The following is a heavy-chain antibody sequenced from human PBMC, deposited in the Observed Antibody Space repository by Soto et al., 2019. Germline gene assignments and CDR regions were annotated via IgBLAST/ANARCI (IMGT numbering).Heavy chain of an antibody. CDR3: ATPAEQLDTAMHKGLAH. CDR1: GGTFSNTA. Sequence: QVQLVQSGAEVKTPGSSVSVSCKASGGTFSNTAFIWVRQAPGQGPEWMGGLIPLFGTPKYAQKFQGRLTITADESSNTAYMQLHILTSDDTAVYYCATPAEQLDTAMHKGLAHWGQGSLVTVSS. J-gene: IGHJ4*02. V-gene: IGHV1-69*01. D-gene: IGHD5-18*01. CDR2: LIPLFGTP.